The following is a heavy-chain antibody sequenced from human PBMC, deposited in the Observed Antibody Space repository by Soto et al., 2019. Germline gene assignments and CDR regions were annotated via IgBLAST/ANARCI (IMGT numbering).Heavy chain of an antibody. CDR2: IYYSGST. CDR3: SRSFLTPAVLFDY. D-gene: IGHD2-21*01. V-gene: IGHV4-59*01. Sequence: SETLSLTWTVSGGSISSYYWSWIRQPPGKGLEWIGYIYYSGSTNYNPSLKSRVTISVDTSKKQFSPKLSSVTAADTAVYYCSRSFLTPAVLFDYWGQRSLVTVSS. J-gene: IGHJ4*02. CDR1: GGSISSYY.